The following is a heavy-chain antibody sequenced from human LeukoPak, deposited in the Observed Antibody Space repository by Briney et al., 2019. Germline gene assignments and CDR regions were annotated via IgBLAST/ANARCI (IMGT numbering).Heavy chain of an antibody. CDR1: GFTFNIYA. CDR2: ISDGGATI. V-gene: IGHV3-23*01. Sequence: GGSLRLSCAASGFTFNIYAMSWVRQAPGKGLEWVSGISDGGATIHYSDSVKGRFTISRDNSKNTLYLQMNSLRAEDTAVYYCAKMGLPIDYWGQGTPVTVSS. D-gene: IGHD1-26*01. J-gene: IGHJ4*02. CDR3: AKMGLPIDY.